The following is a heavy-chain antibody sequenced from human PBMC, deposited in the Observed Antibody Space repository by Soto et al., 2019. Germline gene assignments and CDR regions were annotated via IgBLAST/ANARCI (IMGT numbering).Heavy chain of an antibody. Sequence: GGSLRLSCAASGFTFSSYWMHWVRQAPGKGLVWVSRINSDGSSTSYADSVKGRFTISRDNAKNTLYLQMKSLRAEDTAVYYCARVVDTAMVATYYYYGMDVWGQGTTVTVSS. V-gene: IGHV3-74*01. CDR3: ARVVDTAMVATYYYYGMDV. CDR1: GFTFSSYW. D-gene: IGHD5-18*01. CDR2: INSDGSST. J-gene: IGHJ6*02.